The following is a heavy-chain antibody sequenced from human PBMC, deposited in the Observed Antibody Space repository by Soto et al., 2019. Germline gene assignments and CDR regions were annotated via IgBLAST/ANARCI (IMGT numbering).Heavy chain of an antibody. Sequence: LQESGGGFLQPGGSLRLSCVASRFTFNMYGMNWVRQAPGKGLEWVSAISGGGGTTFYADSVKGRFTISRDNSKNTLYLQMKSLRVEDTALYYCAKVDGSSVTGAFGIWGRRTMVTVSS. CDR3: AKVDGSSVTGAFGI. J-gene: IGHJ3*02. CDR2: ISGGGGTT. D-gene: IGHD4-17*01. CDR1: RFTFNMYG. V-gene: IGHV3-23*01.